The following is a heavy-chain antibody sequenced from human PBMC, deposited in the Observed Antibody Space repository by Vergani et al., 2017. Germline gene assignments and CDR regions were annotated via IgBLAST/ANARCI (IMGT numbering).Heavy chain of an antibody. V-gene: IGHV4-59*01. Sequence: QVQLQESGPGLVKPSETLSLTCTVSGGSIRSYYWSWIRQPPGKGLEWIGYIYYSGSTNYNPSLKSRVTISVDTSKNQFSLKLSSVTAADTAVYYCARGIYGDYVSYYGMDVWGQXP. CDR3: ARGIYGDYVSYYGMDV. D-gene: IGHD4-17*01. CDR1: GGSIRSYY. J-gene: IGHJ6*02. CDR2: IYYSGST.